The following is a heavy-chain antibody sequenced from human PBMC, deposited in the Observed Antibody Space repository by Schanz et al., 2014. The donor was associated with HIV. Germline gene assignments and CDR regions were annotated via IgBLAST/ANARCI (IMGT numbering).Heavy chain of an antibody. CDR3: ARWGRGCSGGSCYWGYYGMDV. Sequence: QVQLVQSGAEVKKPGASVKVSCKASGYTFTSYGINWVRQAPGQGLEWMGWISAYNGNTNYAQKLQGRVTMTTDTSTNTAYMELRRLRSDDTAVYYCARWGRGCSGGSCYWGYYGMDVWGQGTTVTVSS. D-gene: IGHD2-15*01. V-gene: IGHV1-18*01. J-gene: IGHJ6*02. CDR1: GYTFTSYG. CDR2: ISAYNGNT.